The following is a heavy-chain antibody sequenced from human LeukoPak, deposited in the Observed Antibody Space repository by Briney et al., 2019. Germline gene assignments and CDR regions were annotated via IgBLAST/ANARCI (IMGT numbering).Heavy chain of an antibody. CDR3: AKGMLVATTNFDY. Sequence: PGGSLRPSCAASGFTFSNFAMTWVRQAPGKGLEWASTFSGRTTNTYYADSVKGRFTISRHNSENTLYLQMNSLRAEDTAVYYCAKGMLVATTNFDYWGQGALVTVSS. V-gene: IGHV3-23*01. J-gene: IGHJ4*02. CDR1: GFTFSNFA. CDR2: FSGRTTNT. D-gene: IGHD5-24*01.